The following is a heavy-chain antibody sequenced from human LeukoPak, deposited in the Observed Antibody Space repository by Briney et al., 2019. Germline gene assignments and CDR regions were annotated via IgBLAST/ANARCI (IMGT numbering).Heavy chain of an antibody. Sequence: SETLSLTCTVSGGSISSYYWSWIRQPAGKGLEWIGRIYTSGSTNYNPSLKSRVTISVDTSKNQFSLKLSSVTAADTAVYYCARERENRAVGYCSGGSCSRAFDIWGQGTMVTVSS. CDR2: IYTSGST. CDR3: ARERENRAVGYCSGGSCSRAFDI. J-gene: IGHJ3*02. D-gene: IGHD2-15*01. CDR1: GGSISSYY. V-gene: IGHV4-4*07.